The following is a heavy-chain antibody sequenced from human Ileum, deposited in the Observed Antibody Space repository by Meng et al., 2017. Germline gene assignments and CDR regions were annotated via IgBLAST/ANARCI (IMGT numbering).Heavy chain of an antibody. J-gene: IGHJ4*02. V-gene: IGHV4-34*01. CDR3: ARTSGWFYY. CDR2: INHSGST. Sequence: QVPRQQWGAGLLKPSETLSLACAVYGGSFSGYYLSWIRQPPGKGLGLIGEINHSGSTNYNPSLKSRVTISRDTSKNQFSLKLSSVTAADTAVYYCARTSGWFYYWGQGTLVTVSS. CDR1: GGSFSGYY. D-gene: IGHD6-19*01.